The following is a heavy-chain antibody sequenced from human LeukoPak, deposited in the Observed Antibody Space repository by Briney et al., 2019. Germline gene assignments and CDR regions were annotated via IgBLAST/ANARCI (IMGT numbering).Heavy chain of an antibody. V-gene: IGHV3-21*04. CDR2: ISSSSSYI. J-gene: IGHJ4*02. D-gene: IGHD3-22*01. CDR1: GFTFSSYS. CDR3: AKEGYYYDSSGYYKPYYFDY. Sequence: GGSLGLSCAASGFTFSSYSMNWVRQAPGKGLEWVSSISSSSSYIYYADSVKGRFTISRDNAKNSLYLQMSSLRAEDTAVYYCAKEGYYYDSSGYYKPYYFDYWGQGTLVTVSS.